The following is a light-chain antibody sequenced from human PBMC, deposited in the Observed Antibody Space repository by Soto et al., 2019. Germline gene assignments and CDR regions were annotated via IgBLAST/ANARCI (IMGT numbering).Light chain of an antibody. CDR3: QQLNSYPPFT. CDR1: QGISSY. J-gene: IGKJ3*01. Sequence: DIQFTQSPSFLSASVGDRVTITCRASQGISSYLAWYQQKPGKSPKLLIYAASTLQSGVPSMFSGSGSGTEFTLPIISLQPEDFATSYCQQLNSYPPFTFGPGTKVDIK. CDR2: AAS. V-gene: IGKV1-9*01.